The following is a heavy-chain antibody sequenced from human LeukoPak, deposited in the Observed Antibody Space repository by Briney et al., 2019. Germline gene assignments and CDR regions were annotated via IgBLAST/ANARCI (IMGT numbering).Heavy chain of an antibody. CDR3: AGHPATVVKGLDY. D-gene: IGHD4-23*01. V-gene: IGHV4-39*01. J-gene: IGHJ4*02. CDR2: IYYSGST. Sequence: SETLSLTCTVSGGSISSSSYYWGCIRQPPGKGLECIGSIYYSGSTYYNPSLKSRVTISVDTSKNQFSLKLSSVTAADTAVYYCAGHPATVVKGLDYWGQGTLVTVSS. CDR1: GGSISSSSYY.